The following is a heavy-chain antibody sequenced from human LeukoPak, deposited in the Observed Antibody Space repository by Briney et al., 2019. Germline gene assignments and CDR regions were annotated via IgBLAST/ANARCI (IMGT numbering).Heavy chain of an antibody. CDR1: GGSISSSSYY. D-gene: IGHD6-13*01. J-gene: IGHJ4*02. Sequence: SETLSLTCTVSGGSISSSSYYWGWIRQPPGKGLEWIGSIYYSGSTYYNPSLKSRVTISVDTSKNQFSLKLSSVTAADTAVYYGARHGRAAAGTGEVVSLDYWGQGTLVTVSS. CDR2: IYYSGST. V-gene: IGHV4-39*01. CDR3: ARHGRAAAGTGEVVSLDY.